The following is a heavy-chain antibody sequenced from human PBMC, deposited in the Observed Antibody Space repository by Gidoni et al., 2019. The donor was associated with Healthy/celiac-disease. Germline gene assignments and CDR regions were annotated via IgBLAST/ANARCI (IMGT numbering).Heavy chain of an antibody. V-gene: IGHV3-30*18. CDR2: ISYDGSNK. J-gene: IGHJ6*02. CDR3: AKDLGIAVADTAYYYYYGMDV. CDR1: GFTFSSYG. D-gene: IGHD6-19*01. Sequence: QVQLVESGGGVVQPGRSLRLSCAASGFTFSSYGMHWVRQAPGKGLEWVAVISYDGSNKYYADSVKGRFTISRDNSKNTLYLQMNSLRAEDTAVYYCAKDLGIAVADTAYYYYYGMDVWGQGTTVTVSS.